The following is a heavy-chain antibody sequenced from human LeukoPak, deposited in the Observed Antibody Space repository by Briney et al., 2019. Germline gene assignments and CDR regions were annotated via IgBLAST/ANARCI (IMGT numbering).Heavy chain of an antibody. J-gene: IGHJ4*02. CDR1: GLTFSNYA. D-gene: IGHD4-17*01. CDR2: ISSNGGST. Sequence: GGSLRLSCAASGLTFSNYAMHWVRQAPGKGLEYVSAISSNGGSTYYANSVKGRFTISRDNSKNTLYLQMGSLRAEDMAVYYCARGLSTVTTSPPDYWGQGTLVTVSS. V-gene: IGHV3-64*01. CDR3: ARGLSTVTTSPPDY.